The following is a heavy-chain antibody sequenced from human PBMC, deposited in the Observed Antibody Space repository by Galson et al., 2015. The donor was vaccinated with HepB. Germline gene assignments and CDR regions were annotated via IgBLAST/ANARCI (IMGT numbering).Heavy chain of an antibody. J-gene: IGHJ3*02. CDR2: IKQDGSEK. CDR1: GFTFSSYW. CDR3: ARDSPYGDYEPGFDAFDI. V-gene: IGHV3-7*03. D-gene: IGHD4-17*01. Sequence: SLRLSCAASGFTFSSYWMSWVRQAPGKGLEWVANIKQDGSEKYYVDSVKGRFTISRDNAKNSLYLQMNSLRAEDTAVYYCARDSPYGDYEPGFDAFDIWGQGTMVTVSS.